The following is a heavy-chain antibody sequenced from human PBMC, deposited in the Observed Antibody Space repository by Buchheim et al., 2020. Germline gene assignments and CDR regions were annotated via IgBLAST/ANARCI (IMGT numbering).Heavy chain of an antibody. J-gene: IGHJ4*02. CDR3: AGTIFGVVPDDY. CDR2: MNPNSGNT. CDR1: GYTITSYD. Sequence: QVQLEQSGAEVKKPGASVTVSCKASGYTITSYDINWVRQATRQGHEWMGWMNPNSGNTGSAQKFQGRVTMTRNTYISSAYMELSSLRSEDTAVYYCAGTIFGVVPDDYWGQGTL. D-gene: IGHD3-3*01. V-gene: IGHV1-8*01.